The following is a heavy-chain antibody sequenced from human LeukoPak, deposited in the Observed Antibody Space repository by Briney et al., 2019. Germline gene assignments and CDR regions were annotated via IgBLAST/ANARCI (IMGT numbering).Heavy chain of an antibody. V-gene: IGHV3-23*01. D-gene: IGHD1-1*01. CDR1: GFTFGSYA. CDR2: ISGSGSST. CDR3: AKDPTRFASYLDN. J-gene: IGHJ4*02. Sequence: GGSLRLSCAASGFTFGSYAMSWVRQAPGKGLEWVSTISGSGSSTYYADSVEGRFTISRDNSKNTLYLQMNSLRAEDTAAYYCAKDPTRFASYLDNWGQGTLVTVSS.